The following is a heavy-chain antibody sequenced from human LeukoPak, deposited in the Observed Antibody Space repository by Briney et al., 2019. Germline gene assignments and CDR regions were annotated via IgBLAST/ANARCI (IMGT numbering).Heavy chain of an antibody. Sequence: GGSLRLSCAASGFTFSSYGMHWVRQAPGKGLEWVAVIWYDGSNKYYADSVKGRFNISRDNSKNTLYLQMNSLRAEDTAVYYCARASDKGYGMDVWGQGTTVTVSS. CDR3: ARASDKGYGMDV. CDR2: IWYDGSNK. CDR1: GFTFSSYG. V-gene: IGHV3-33*01. D-gene: IGHD2-15*01. J-gene: IGHJ6*02.